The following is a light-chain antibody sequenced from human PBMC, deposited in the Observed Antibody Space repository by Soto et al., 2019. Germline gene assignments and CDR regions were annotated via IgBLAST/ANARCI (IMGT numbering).Light chain of an antibody. V-gene: IGLV2-8*01. CDR1: ASNVGGDNY. CDR3: SSYAGSNNVI. CDR2: KSR. Sequence: QSALTQPPSASGSPGQSVTISCTGAASNVGGDNYVSWYQQHPGKAPKLIISKSRERPSGVPDRFSGSKSGNTASLTVSGLQAEDEAEYYCSSYAGSNNVIFGGGTKLTVL. J-gene: IGLJ2*01.